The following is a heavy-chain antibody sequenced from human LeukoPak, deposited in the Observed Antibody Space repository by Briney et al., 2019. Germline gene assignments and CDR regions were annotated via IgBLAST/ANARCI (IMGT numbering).Heavy chain of an antibody. CDR3: ARLKRNSSGWYLVGYYYYYMDV. D-gene: IGHD6-19*01. V-gene: IGHV3-7*01. Sequence: PGGSLRLSCAASGFTFSSYWMSWVRQAPGKGLEWVANIKEDGSENYSVDSVKGRFTISRDNAKNSLYLQMNSLGAEDTAVYYCARLKRNSSGWYLVGYYYYYMDVWGKGATVTVSS. CDR2: IKEDGSEN. J-gene: IGHJ6*03. CDR1: GFTFSSYW.